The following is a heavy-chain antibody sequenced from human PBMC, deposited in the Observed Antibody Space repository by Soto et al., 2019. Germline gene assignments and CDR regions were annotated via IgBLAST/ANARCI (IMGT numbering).Heavy chain of an antibody. CDR2: ISPSSGYT. J-gene: IGHJ4*02. D-gene: IGHD6-25*01. CDR3: AREMWTRSGPQNCFDY. Sequence: QVPLVQSEGEMKQPGASVKVSCKASGYSFTTYGFCWVRQVPGQGLEWMGYISPSSGYTTYAPNLQDRVIMTTDSSMTTGYMELRSLRSEDKAVYYCAREMWTRSGPQNCFDYWGQGALVTVSS. CDR1: GYSFTTYG. V-gene: IGHV1-18*01.